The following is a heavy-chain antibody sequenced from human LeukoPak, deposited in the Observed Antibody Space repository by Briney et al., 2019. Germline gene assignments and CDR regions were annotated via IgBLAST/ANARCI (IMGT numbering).Heavy chain of an antibody. CDR2: INPNSGDT. V-gene: IGHV1-2*06. Sequence: ASVTVSCKASGYIFTDYYIHWVQQAPGQGPEWMGRINPNSGDTDSAQKFQGRVTMTRVTSITTVYMEMRRLTSDDTAVYYCARVAYGNNATPFDHWGQGTLVIVSS. D-gene: IGHD4-11*01. J-gene: IGHJ4*02. CDR3: ARVAYGNNATPFDH. CDR1: GYIFTDYY.